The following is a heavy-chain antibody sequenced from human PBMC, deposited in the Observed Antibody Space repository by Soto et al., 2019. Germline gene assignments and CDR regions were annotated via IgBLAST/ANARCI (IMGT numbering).Heavy chain of an antibody. CDR3: ARAGWYVDY. D-gene: IGHD6-19*01. J-gene: IGHJ4*02. CDR2: IYYSGTT. V-gene: IGHV4-59*01. CDR1: RGSISGNY. Sequence: SETLSLTCTVSRGSISGNYWSWIRQPPGKGLEWIGYIYYSGTTNYNPPLKSRVTISVDTSKNQFSLKLTSVTAADTAVYFCARAGWYVDYWGQGTLVTVSS.